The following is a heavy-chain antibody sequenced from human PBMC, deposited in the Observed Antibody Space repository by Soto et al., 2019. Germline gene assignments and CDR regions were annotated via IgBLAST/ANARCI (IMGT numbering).Heavy chain of an antibody. Sequence: NPSETLSLTCTFSVGFISSSNYYCGWLRQAPGKELEWIGSIFYSGSTYHSPSLKSRVTMSVDTSKTAFSLQMTYVTAADTAVYYCARHRLVYRYFHLWGRGTLVTVSS. V-gene: IGHV4-39*01. CDR3: ARHRLVYRYFHL. CDR1: VGFISSSNYY. CDR2: IFYSGST. J-gene: IGHJ2*01. D-gene: IGHD3-9*01.